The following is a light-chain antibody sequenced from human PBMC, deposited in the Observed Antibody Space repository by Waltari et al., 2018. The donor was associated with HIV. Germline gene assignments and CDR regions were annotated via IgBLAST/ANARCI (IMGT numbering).Light chain of an antibody. J-gene: IGKJ5*01. CDR1: QSVFSQSNNRNY. CDR3: HQYFDKHPVT. V-gene: IGKV4-1*01. CDR2: CAS. Sequence: EIVMTQSPDSLAVSLGERATLHCGSSQSVFSQSNNRNYLAWYQHRPGQPPRLLLYCASTRASGVPDRFSGAGSGTDFTLSISSLQVEDVAVYYCHQYFDKHPVTFGQGTRLDIK.